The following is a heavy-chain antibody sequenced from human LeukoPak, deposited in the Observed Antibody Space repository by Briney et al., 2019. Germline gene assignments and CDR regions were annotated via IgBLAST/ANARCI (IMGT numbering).Heavy chain of an antibody. J-gene: IGHJ4*02. D-gene: IGHD5-24*01. Sequence: PGGSLRLSCAASGFSFSSYWMSWVRRAPGKGLEWVANIKQDGSEKYYVDSVKGRFTISRDNAKNSLYLQMNSLRAEDTAVYYCARDTISFQIEKATIPLAYWGQGTLVTVSS. CDR2: IKQDGSEK. CDR3: ARDTISFQIEKATIPLAY. CDR1: GFSFSSYW. V-gene: IGHV3-7*01.